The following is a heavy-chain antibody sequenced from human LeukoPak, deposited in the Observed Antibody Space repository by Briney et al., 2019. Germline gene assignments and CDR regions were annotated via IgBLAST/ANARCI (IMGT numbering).Heavy chain of an antibody. CDR3: ARIGDLTTIYYYGMDV. J-gene: IGHJ6*02. Sequence: SVKVSCKASGGTFSSYAISWVRQAPGQGLEWMGRIIPILGIANYAQKFQGRVTITADKSTSTAYMELSSLRSEDTAVYYCARIGDLTTIYYYGMDVWGQGTTVTVCS. CDR1: GGTFSSYA. V-gene: IGHV1-69*04. CDR2: IIPILGIA. D-gene: IGHD4-17*01.